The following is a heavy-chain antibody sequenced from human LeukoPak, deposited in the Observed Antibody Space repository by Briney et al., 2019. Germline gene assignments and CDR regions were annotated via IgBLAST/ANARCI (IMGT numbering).Heavy chain of an antibody. CDR1: GGSISTYY. J-gene: IGHJ4*02. CDR2: IYYSGVT. Sequence: SETLSLTCTVSGGSISTYYWTWIRQSPGKGLEWIGFIYYSGVTKYNPSLESRVTISLDASKNQFSLKLNSVTAADTAVYYCARRVATKPKYCFDSWGQGTLVTVSS. CDR3: ARRVATKPKYCFDS. V-gene: IGHV4-59*08. D-gene: IGHD5-24*01.